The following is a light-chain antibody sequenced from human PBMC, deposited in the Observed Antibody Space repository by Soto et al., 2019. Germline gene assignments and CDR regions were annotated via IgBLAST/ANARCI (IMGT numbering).Light chain of an antibody. CDR3: QQYANSWT. CDR2: KTS. V-gene: IGKV1-5*03. CDR1: QSVGTW. J-gene: IGKJ1*01. Sequence: DIQMTQSPSTLSASVGDRVTISCRASQSVGTWLAWFQQKPGKAPKLLIYKTSILESGVPSRFIGSGSATDFTLTIRRLQPDDFATYSCQQYANSWTFGQGTKVAIK.